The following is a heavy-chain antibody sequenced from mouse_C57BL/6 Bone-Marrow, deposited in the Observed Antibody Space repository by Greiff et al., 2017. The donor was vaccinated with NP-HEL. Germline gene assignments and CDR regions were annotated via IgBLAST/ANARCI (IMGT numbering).Heavy chain of an antibody. D-gene: IGHD1-1*01. Sequence: QVQLKQPGAELVKPGASVKLSCKASGYTFTSYWMQWVKQRPGQGLEWIGEIDPSDSYTNYNQKFKGKATLTVDTSSSTAYMQLSSLTSEDSAVYYCARFLLIYYYGSSYFDYWGQGTTLTVSS. CDR1: GYTFTSYW. CDR2: IDPSDSYT. CDR3: ARFLLIYYYGSSYFDY. V-gene: IGHV1-50*01. J-gene: IGHJ2*01.